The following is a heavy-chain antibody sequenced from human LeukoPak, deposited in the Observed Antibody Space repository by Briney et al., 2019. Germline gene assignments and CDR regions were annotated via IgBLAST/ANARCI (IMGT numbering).Heavy chain of an antibody. CDR3: ASSATVVTWGGYMDV. J-gene: IGHJ6*03. Sequence: SSVKVSCKASGYTFISYDFNWVRQATGQGLEWMGWMNPNSGNTGYAQKFQGEVTMTRNTSISTAYMELSSLRSEDTAVYYCASSATVVTWGGYMDVWGKGTTVTVSS. D-gene: IGHD4-23*01. CDR1: GYTFISYD. V-gene: IGHV1-8*01. CDR2: MNPNSGNT.